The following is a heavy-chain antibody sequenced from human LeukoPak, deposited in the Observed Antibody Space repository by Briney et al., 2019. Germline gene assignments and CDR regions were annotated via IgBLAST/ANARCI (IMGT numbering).Heavy chain of an antibody. CDR2: ISSSRSTI. J-gene: IGHJ4*02. D-gene: IGHD2-2*01. V-gene: IGHV3-48*01. CDR3: AREAPYCSSTGCYAVNSFDY. CDR1: GFTFSSNS. Sequence: GGSLRLSCAASGFTFSSNSMNWVRQAPGKGLEWVSYISSSRSTIYYADSVKGRFTISRDNAKNSLYLQMNSLRAEDTAVYYCAREAPYCSSTGCYAVNSFDYWGQGTLVTVSS.